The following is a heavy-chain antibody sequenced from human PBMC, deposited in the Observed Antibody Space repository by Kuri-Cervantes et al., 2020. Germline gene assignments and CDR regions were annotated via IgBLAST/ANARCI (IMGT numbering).Heavy chain of an antibody. J-gene: IGHJ5*02. CDR3: ARGLTYYNFWSGYAPP. CDR1: GGSISSGDYY. D-gene: IGHD3-3*01. Sequence: SETLSLTCTVSGGSISSGDYYWSWIRQPPGKGLEWIGEINHSGSTHYNPSLKSRVTISVDTSKNQFSLKLTSVTAADTAVYYCARGLTYYNFWSGYAPPWGQGTLVTVSS. CDR2: INHSGST. V-gene: IGHV4-39*07.